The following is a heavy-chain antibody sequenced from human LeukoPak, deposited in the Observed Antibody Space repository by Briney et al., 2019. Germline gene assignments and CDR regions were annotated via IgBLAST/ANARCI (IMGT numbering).Heavy chain of an antibody. CDR3: AKDMSQYSGSYYFDF. J-gene: IGHJ4*02. CDR2: INWNSGTR. CDR1: GFTFDDYA. D-gene: IGHD1-26*01. V-gene: IGHV3-9*01. Sequence: PGRPLRLSCEASGFTFDDYAMHWVRQAPGKGLEWVSGINWNSGTRDYADSVRGRFTISGDNAKNSLYLQMNSLRAEDTALYYCAKDMSQYSGSYYFDFWGQGTLVTVSS.